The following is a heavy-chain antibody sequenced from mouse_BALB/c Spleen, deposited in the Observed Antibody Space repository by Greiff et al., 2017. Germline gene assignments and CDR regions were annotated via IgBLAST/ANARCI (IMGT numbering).Heavy chain of an antibody. V-gene: IGHV14-3*02. CDR1: GFNIKDTY. Sequence: EVQLQQSGAELVKPGASVKLSCSASGFNIKDTYMHWVKQRPEQGLEWIGRIDPANGNTKYDPKFQGKATITADTSSNTAYLQLSSLTSEDTAVYYCARSNRYGPWFAYWGQGTLVTVSA. CDR3: ARSNRYGPWFAY. CDR2: IDPANGNT. J-gene: IGHJ3*01. D-gene: IGHD2-14*01.